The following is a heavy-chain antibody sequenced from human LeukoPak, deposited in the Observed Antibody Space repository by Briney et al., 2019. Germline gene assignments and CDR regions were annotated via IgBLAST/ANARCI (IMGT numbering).Heavy chain of an antibody. CDR2: TSGSGGST. CDR3: AKDPVGQVRGVISGTFDY. V-gene: IGHV3-23*01. J-gene: IGHJ4*02. D-gene: IGHD3-10*01. Sequence: GGSLRLSCAASGFTLDDYAMHWVRQAPGKGLEWVSATSGSGGSTYYADSVKGRFTISRDNSKNTLYLQMNSLRAEDTAVYYCAKDPVGQVRGVISGTFDYWGQGTLVTVSS. CDR1: GFTLDDYA.